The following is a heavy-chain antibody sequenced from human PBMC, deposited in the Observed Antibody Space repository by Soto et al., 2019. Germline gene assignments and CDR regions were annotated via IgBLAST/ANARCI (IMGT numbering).Heavy chain of an antibody. Sequence: ETLSLSCAASGFTFSNAWMSWVRQAPGKGLEWVGRIKSKTDGGTTDYAAPVKGRFTISRDDSKNTLYLQMNSLKTEDTAVYYCTTAPYSSSSGVDYWGQGTLVTVSS. CDR1: GFTFSNAW. CDR3: TTAPYSSSSGVDY. CDR2: IKSKTDGGTT. D-gene: IGHD6-6*01. J-gene: IGHJ4*02. V-gene: IGHV3-15*01.